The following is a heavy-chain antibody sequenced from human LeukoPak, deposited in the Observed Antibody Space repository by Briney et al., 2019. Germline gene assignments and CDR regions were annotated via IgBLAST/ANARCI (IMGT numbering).Heavy chain of an antibody. V-gene: IGHV3-48*03. CDR2: ISSSGNTI. J-gene: IGHJ4*02. CDR1: GFTFSNYE. CDR3: ARGVSYYFDY. Sequence: GGSLRLSCAASGFTFSNYEMNWVRQAPGKGLEWVSYISSSGNTIYYADSVKGRFTISRDNAKNSLYLQMNSLRAEDTAVYYCARGVSYYFDYWGQGTLVTVSS. D-gene: IGHD2/OR15-2a*01.